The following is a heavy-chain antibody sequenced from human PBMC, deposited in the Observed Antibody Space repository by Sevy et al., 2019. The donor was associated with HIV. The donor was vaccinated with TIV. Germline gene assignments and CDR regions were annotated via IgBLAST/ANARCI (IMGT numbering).Heavy chain of an antibody. CDR2: ISGSGGIT. D-gene: IGHD3-22*01. CDR3: AKEGVGYYYESSGQFDY. Sequence: GGSLRLSCAASGFTFSTYAMSWVRQPPGKGLEWVSAISGSGGITYYADSVKGRFTISRDNSKNRLYLQMNSLRAVDTAVYYGAKEGVGYYYESSGQFDYWGQGTLVTVSS. J-gene: IGHJ4*02. CDR1: GFTFSTYA. V-gene: IGHV3-23*01.